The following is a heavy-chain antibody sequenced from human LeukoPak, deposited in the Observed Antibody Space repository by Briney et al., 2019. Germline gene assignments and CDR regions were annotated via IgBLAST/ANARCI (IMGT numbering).Heavy chain of an antibody. CDR1: GFTFSSYA. CDR3: AKQIWDIVVVPAAMEH. V-gene: IGHV3-23*01. J-gene: IGHJ1*01. CDR2: ISGSGGST. Sequence: PGGSLRLSCAASGFTFSSYAMSWVRQAPGKGLEWDSAISGSGGSTYYADSVKGRFTISRDNSKNTLYLQMNSLRAEDTAVYYCAKQIWDIVVVPAAMEHWGQGTLVTVSS. D-gene: IGHD2-2*01.